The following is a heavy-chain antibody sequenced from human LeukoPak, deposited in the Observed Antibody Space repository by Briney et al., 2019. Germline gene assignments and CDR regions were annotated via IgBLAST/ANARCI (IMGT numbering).Heavy chain of an antibody. CDR1: GYTFTSYY. CDR2: INPSGGST. V-gene: IGHV1-46*01. CDR3: ARDRDSSGYFGYFQH. Sequence: GASVEVSCKASGYTFTSYYMHWARQAPGQGLEWMGIINPSGGSTSYAQKFQGRVTMTRDTSTSTVYMELSSLRSEDTAVYYCARDRDSSGYFGYFQHWGQGTLVTVSS. D-gene: IGHD3-22*01. J-gene: IGHJ1*01.